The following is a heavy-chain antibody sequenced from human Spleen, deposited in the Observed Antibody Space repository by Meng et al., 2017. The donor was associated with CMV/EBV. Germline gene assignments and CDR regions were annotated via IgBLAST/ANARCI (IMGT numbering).Heavy chain of an antibody. CDR3: ARGPTVETPHYLDY. V-gene: IGHV1-69*10. J-gene: IGHJ4*02. CDR1: GDTFNNYA. CDR2: IIPVLGIS. Sequence: SVKVSCKASGDTFNNYAITWARQAPGQGLEWMGGIIPVLGISNSAQKFRGRVSMTGDKSTTTAYMELSSLTSEDTAVYFCARGPTVETPHYLDYWGQGTLVTVSS. D-gene: IGHD4-23*01.